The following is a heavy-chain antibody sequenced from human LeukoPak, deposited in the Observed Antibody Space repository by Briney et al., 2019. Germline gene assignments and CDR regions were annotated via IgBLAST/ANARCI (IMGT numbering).Heavy chain of an antibody. V-gene: IGHV3-33*01. CDR2: IWYDGSNK. CDR1: GFTFSSYG. D-gene: IGHD3-16*02. J-gene: IGHJ4*02. Sequence: GGSLRLSCAASGFTFSSYGMHWVRQAPGKGLEWVAVIWYDGSNKYYADSVKGRFTISRDNSKNTLYLQMNSLRAEDTAVYYCAREGYDYVWGSYRTXYFDYWGQGTLVTVSS. CDR3: AREGYDYVWGSYRTXYFDY.